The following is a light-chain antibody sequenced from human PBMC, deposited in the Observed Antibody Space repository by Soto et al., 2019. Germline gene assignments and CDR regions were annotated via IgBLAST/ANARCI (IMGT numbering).Light chain of an antibody. Sequence: QSALTQPASVSGSPGQSITISCTGTSSDVGNDNLVSWYQQHPGKAPKLMIYEGSKRPSGVSNRFSGSKSGNTASLTISGLQAEDEADYYCSSDVGLSTLLFGGGTKLTVL. CDR2: EGS. V-gene: IGLV2-23*01. J-gene: IGLJ2*01. CDR3: SSDVGLSTLL. CDR1: SSDVGNDNL.